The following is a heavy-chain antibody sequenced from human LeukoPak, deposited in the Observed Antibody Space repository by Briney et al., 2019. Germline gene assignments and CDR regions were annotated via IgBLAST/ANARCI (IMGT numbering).Heavy chain of an antibody. V-gene: IGHV4-61*02. D-gene: IGHD3-9*01. Sequence: SETLSLTCTVSGGSISSGSYYWSWIRQPAGKGLEWIGRIYTSGSTNYNPSLKSRVTISVDTSKNQFSLKLGSVTAADTAVYYCARHYDILTGYHGDYFDYWGQGTLVTVSS. J-gene: IGHJ4*02. CDR2: IYTSGST. CDR3: ARHYDILTGYHGDYFDY. CDR1: GGSISSGSYY.